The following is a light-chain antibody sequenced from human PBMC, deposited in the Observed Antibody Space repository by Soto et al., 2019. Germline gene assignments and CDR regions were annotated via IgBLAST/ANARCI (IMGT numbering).Light chain of an antibody. CDR1: QSLVYADGNTY. CDR3: MQTAHWPYT. V-gene: IGKV2-30*01. J-gene: IGKJ2*01. Sequence: DVVMTQSPLSLPVTLGQSASISCTSSQSLVYADGNTYLNWLQQRPGQSPRRLIYKVFNRDSGVPDRFSGSASGSGFTLTISRVEAEDIGVYYCMQTAHWPYTFGRGTKVDIK. CDR2: KVF.